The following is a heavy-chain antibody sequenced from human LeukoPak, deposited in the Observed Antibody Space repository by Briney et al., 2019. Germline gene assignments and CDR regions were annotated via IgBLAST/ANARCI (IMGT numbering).Heavy chain of an antibody. V-gene: IGHV3-7*01. CDR3: ARDNAVRGVIPFDP. CDR1: GFTFSSYW. CDR2: IKQDGSEK. D-gene: IGHD3-10*01. Sequence: AGGSLRLSCAASGFTFSSYWMSWVRQAPGKGLEWVANIKQDGSEKYYVDSVKGRFTISRDNAKNSLYLQMNSLRAEDTAVYYCARDNAVRGVIPFDPWGQGTLVTVSS. J-gene: IGHJ5*02.